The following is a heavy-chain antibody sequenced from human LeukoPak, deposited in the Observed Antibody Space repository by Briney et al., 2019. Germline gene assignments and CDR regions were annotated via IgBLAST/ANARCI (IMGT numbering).Heavy chain of an antibody. CDR3: ARAGEISSSPREFQH. Sequence: GASVKVSCETSGYTFTGYYMHWVRQAPGQGLEWMGWINPNSGGSNYAQKFQGRVTMTRDTSISTAYMELSSLRSDDTAVYYCARAGEISSSPREFQHWGQGTLVTVSS. D-gene: IGHD6-13*01. J-gene: IGHJ1*01. V-gene: IGHV1-2*02. CDR1: GYTFTGYY. CDR2: INPNSGGS.